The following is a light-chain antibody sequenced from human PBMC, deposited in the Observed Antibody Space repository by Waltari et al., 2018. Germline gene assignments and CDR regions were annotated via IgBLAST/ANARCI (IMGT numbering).Light chain of an antibody. J-gene: IGLJ7*01. CDR3: GTWDSSLSGAV. Sequence: QSVLTQPPSVSAAPGQRVTISCSGGRSNIGNNYVSWYRQFPGTTPKLLIYEVTKRPSGIAARFSGSKSGTSATLDITGLQAGDEADYYCGTWDSSLSGAVFGGGTHLTVL. CDR1: RSNIGNNY. V-gene: IGLV1-51*02. CDR2: EVT.